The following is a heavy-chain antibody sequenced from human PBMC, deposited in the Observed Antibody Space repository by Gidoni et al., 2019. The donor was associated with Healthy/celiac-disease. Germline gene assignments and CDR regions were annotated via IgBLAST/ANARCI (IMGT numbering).Heavy chain of an antibody. J-gene: IGHJ4*02. D-gene: IGHD3-22*01. Sequence: EVQLLESGGGLVQPGGSLSLYCAASGFTFSNYAMGWVRQAPGQGLEWVSAISGSGGSKYYADSVKGRFTISRDNSKNTLYLQMNSLRAEDTAVYYCAKVRHDSSGYSYWGQGTLVTVSS. CDR1: GFTFSNYA. CDR2: ISGSGGSK. V-gene: IGHV3-23*01. CDR3: AKVRHDSSGYSY.